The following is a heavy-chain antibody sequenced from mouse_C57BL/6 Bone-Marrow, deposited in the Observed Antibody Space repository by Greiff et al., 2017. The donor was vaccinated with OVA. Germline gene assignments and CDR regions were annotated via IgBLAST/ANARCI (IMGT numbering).Heavy chain of an antibody. CDR1: GYTFTDYY. J-gene: IGHJ3*01. CDR3: ARRGTYDGYYWFAY. Sequence: VQLQQSGPELVKPGASVKISCKASGYTFTDYYMNWVKQSHGKSLEWIGDINPNNGGTSYNQKFKGKATLTVDKSSSTAYMELRSLTSEDSAVYYCARRGTYDGYYWFAYWGQGTLVTVSA. D-gene: IGHD2-3*01. V-gene: IGHV1-26*01. CDR2: INPNNGGT.